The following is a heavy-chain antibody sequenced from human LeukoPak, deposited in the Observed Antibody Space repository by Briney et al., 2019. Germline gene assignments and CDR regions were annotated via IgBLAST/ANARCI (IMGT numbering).Heavy chain of an antibody. D-gene: IGHD6-19*01. J-gene: IGHJ3*02. CDR1: GYTFTTYG. Sequence: ASVKVSCKSSGYTFTTYGISWMRQAPGQSLEWMGWISPYNSNTKYAQKLQGRVTMTTDTSTNTAYMEMRSLRSDDTAVYYCAKEAPVAAGSDAFDIWGQGTMVTVSS. CDR2: ISPYNSNT. CDR3: AKEAPVAAGSDAFDI. V-gene: IGHV1-18*01.